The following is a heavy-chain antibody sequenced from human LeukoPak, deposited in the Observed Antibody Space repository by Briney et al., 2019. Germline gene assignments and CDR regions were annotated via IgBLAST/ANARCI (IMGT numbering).Heavy chain of an antibody. CDR1: GYFISSGYY. J-gene: IGHJ4*02. Sequence: ASETLSLTCAVSGYFISSGYYWGWIRQPPGEGLEWIGSIYHSGSTYYNPSLKSRVTISVDTSKNQFSLKLSSVTAADTAVYCCARVLIPDTYYYDSSGYNVFDHWGQGTLVTVSS. CDR2: IYHSGST. CDR3: ARVLIPDTYYYDSSGYNVFDH. V-gene: IGHV4-38-2*01. D-gene: IGHD3-22*01.